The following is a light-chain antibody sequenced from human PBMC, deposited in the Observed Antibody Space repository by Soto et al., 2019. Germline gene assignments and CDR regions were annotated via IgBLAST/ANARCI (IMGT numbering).Light chain of an antibody. V-gene: IGKV3-20*01. Sequence: EIVFTQSPGTLSLSPGERATLSCRASQSVSSNYLAWYQQKPGQAPRLLIYGASSRATGISDKFSGSGSGTDFTLTISRLEPEDFAVYYCQQYDSSPWTFGQGTKVEIK. CDR1: QSVSSNY. CDR2: GAS. J-gene: IGKJ1*01. CDR3: QQYDSSPWT.